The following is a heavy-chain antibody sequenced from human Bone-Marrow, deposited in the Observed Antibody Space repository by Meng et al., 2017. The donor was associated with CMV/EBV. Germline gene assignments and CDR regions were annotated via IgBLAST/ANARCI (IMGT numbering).Heavy chain of an antibody. CDR2: IYYSGST. CDR1: GGSISSYY. V-gene: IGHV4-59*01. CDR3: ARGSLEWVSIPSFDY. Sequence: SETLSLTCTVSGGSISSYYWSWIRQPPGKGLEWIGYIYYSGSTNYNPSLKSRVTISVDTSKNQFSLKLSSVTAADTAVYYCARGSLEWVSIPSFDYWGQGTLVTVSS. D-gene: IGHD3-3*01. J-gene: IGHJ4*02.